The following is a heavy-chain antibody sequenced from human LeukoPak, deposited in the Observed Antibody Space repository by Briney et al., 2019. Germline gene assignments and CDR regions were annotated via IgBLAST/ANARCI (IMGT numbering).Heavy chain of an antibody. CDR1: GGSFSGYY. CDR3: ARVKSSWSYFDY. V-gene: IGHV4-34*01. D-gene: IGHD6-13*01. J-gene: IGHJ4*02. CDR2: INHSGST. Sequence: SETLSLTCAVYGGSFSGYYWSWIRQPPGKGLEWIGEINHSGSTNYNPSLKSRVTISVDTSKNQFSLKLSSVTAADTAVYYCARVKSSWSYFDYWGQGTLVTVSS.